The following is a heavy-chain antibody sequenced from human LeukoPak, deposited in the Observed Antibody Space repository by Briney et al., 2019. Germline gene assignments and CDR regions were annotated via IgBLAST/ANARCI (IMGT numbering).Heavy chain of an antibody. CDR3: ARRSGVAVAGAFDY. CDR2: NSGGST. V-gene: IGHV3-53*01. Sequence: PGGSLRLSCVASGFTVSSNYMSWVRQAPGKGLEWVSINSGGSTFYADSVKGRFTISRDNSKNTLYLQMNSLRAEDTAVYFCARRSGVAVAGAFDYWGQGTLVTVSS. CDR1: GFTVSSNY. J-gene: IGHJ4*02. D-gene: IGHD6-19*01.